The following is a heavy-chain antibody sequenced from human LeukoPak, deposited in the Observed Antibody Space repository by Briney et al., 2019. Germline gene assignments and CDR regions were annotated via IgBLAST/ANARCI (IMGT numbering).Heavy chain of an antibody. V-gene: IGHV5-51*01. Sequence: GESLKISCKGSGYSFTSYWIGWVRQMPGKGLEWMGIIYPGDSDTRYSPSFQGQVTISADKSISTAYLQWSSLKASDTAMYYCAREDYVWGSYSSDYGMDVWGQGTTVTVSS. J-gene: IGHJ6*02. CDR3: AREDYVWGSYSSDYGMDV. CDR1: GYSFTSYW. D-gene: IGHD3-16*01. CDR2: IYPGDSDT.